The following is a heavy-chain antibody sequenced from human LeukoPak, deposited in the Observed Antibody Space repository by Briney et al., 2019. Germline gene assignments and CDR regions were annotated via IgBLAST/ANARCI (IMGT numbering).Heavy chain of an antibody. Sequence: GASVKVSCKASGYTFTGYYMHWVRQATGQGLEWMGWMNPNSGNTGYAQKFQGRVTMTRNTSISTAYMELSSLRSEDTAVYYCARRPIFRGSYLTGAFDIWGQGTMVTVSS. D-gene: IGHD1-26*01. CDR1: GYTFTGYY. J-gene: IGHJ3*02. CDR3: ARRPIFRGSYLTGAFDI. CDR2: MNPNSGNT. V-gene: IGHV1-8*02.